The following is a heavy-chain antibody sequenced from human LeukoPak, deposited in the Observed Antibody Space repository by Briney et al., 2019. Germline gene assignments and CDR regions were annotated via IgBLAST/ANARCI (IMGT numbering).Heavy chain of an antibody. D-gene: IGHD6-13*01. CDR1: GVSISSYY. CDR3: ARRPGQQHYFDY. CDR2: IYYSGST. Sequence: PSETLSLTCTVSGVSISSYYWSWIRQPPGKGLEWIGYIYYSGSTNYSPSLKSRVTISVDTSKNQFSLKLSSVTAADTAVYYCARRPGQQHYFDYWGQGTQVTVSS. V-gene: IGHV4-59*08. J-gene: IGHJ4*02.